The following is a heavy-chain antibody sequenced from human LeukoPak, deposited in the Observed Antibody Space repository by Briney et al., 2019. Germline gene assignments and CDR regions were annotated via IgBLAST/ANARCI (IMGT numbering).Heavy chain of an antibody. D-gene: IGHD2-21*01. CDR1: GFTFSSFG. CDR3: APRVVVITAPFDY. V-gene: IGHV3-30*02. Sequence: GGSLRLSCAASGFTFSSFGMHWVRQAPGKGLEWVAFIRYDGTDKYYADSVKGRFTIFRDNSKNTLYLQMNSLRPEDTAVYYCAPRVVVITAPFDYWGQGTLVTVSS. J-gene: IGHJ4*02. CDR2: IRYDGTDK.